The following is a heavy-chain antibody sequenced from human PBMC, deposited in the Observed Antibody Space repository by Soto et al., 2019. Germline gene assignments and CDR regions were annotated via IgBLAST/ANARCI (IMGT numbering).Heavy chain of an antibody. D-gene: IGHD3-9*01. V-gene: IGHV1-58*02. J-gene: IGHJ3*02. CDR1: GFTFTSSA. CDR3: AAGYYDILTGYYMVGAIDAFDI. Sequence: SVKVSCKASGFTFTSSAMQWVRQARGQRLEWIGWIVVGSGNTNYAQKFQERVTITRDMSTSTAYMELSSLRSEDTAVYYCAAGYYDILTGYYMVGAIDAFDIWGQGTMVTVSS. CDR2: IVVGSGNT.